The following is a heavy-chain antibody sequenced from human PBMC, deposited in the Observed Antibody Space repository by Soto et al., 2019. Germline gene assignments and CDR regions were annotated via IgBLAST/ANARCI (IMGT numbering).Heavy chain of an antibody. J-gene: IGHJ4*02. D-gene: IGHD1-26*01. CDR3: ARGIVPTVFDF. CDR2: IGTTGDT. Sequence: EVQLVESGGGLVQPGGSLRLSCSASGFTFSSYDMHWVRQGTGKGLEWVSAIGTTGDTYYAGSVKGRFTIYRENAKNSVYLQMNSLRARDTAIYFCARGIVPTVFDFWGQGTPVTVSS. V-gene: IGHV3-13*04. CDR1: GFTFSSYD.